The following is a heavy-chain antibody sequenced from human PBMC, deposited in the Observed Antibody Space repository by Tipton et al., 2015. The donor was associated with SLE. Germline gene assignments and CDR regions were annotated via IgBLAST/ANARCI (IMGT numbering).Heavy chain of an antibody. V-gene: IGHV4-38-2*01. J-gene: IGHJ2*01. CDR2: IYYSGST. Sequence: TLSLTCAVSGYSISSGYYWGWIRQPPGKGLEWIGSIYYSGSTYYNPSLKSRVTISVDTSKNQFSLKLSSVTAADTAVYYCARAYASGWSGWYLDLWGRGTLVTVSS. CDR3: ARAYASGWSGWYLDL. CDR1: GYSISSGYY. D-gene: IGHD6-19*01.